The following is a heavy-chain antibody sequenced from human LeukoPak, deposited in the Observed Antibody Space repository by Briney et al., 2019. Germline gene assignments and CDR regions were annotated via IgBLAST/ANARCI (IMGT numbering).Heavy chain of an antibody. CDR1: GFTFSDYW. V-gene: IGHV3-74*01. J-gene: IGHJ4*02. CDR3: VRGGPLGTGDY. D-gene: IGHD7-27*01. Sequence: GGSLRLSCIVSGFTFSDYWMHWVRQGPGKGLVWVSRIKSDGRSITYADSVKGRFTISRDNAGNTLFLQMNSLRAEDTAVYYCVRGGPLGTGDYWGQGTLVTVSS. CDR2: IKSDGRSI.